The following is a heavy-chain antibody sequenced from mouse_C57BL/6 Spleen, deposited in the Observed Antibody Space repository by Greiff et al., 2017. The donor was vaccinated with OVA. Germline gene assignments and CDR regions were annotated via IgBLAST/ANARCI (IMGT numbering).Heavy chain of an antibody. J-gene: IGHJ4*01. D-gene: IGHD3-2*02. V-gene: IGHV1-62-2*01. CDR3: ARHEATAQATGTGAMDY. Sequence: QVQLKESGAELVKPGASVKLSCKASGYTFTEYTIHWVKQRSGQGLEWIGWFYPGSGSIKYNEKFKDKATLTADKSSSTVYMELSRLTSEDSAVYFCARHEATAQATGTGAMDYWGQGTSVTVSS. CDR2: FYPGSGSI. CDR1: GYTFTEYT.